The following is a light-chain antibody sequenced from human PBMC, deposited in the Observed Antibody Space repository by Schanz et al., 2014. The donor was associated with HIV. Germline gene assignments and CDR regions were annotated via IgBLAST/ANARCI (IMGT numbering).Light chain of an antibody. CDR3: QSYDSSLSGSWV. V-gene: IGLV1-40*01. CDR2: GNS. CDR1: SSNIGSNY. J-gene: IGLJ3*02. Sequence: QSVLTQPPSASGTPGQRVTMSCSGSSSNIGSNYVHWYQQVPGTAPKLLIYGNSNRPSGVPDRFSGSKSGTSASLAITGLQAEDEADYYCQSYDSSLSGSWVFGGGTKLTVL.